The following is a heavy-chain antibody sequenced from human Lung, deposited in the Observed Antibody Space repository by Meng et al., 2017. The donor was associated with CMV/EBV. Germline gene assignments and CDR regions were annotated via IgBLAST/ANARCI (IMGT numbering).Heavy chain of an antibody. D-gene: IGHD1-14*01. CDR3: ARHHHSPTFDY. V-gene: IGHV4-39*01. Sequence: QLQLQESGPGLVKPSETLSLTCTVSGGSISSSSYYWAWIRQPPGEGLEWIGSVVYSGTTYYTSSLKSRVSISVDTSKNQFSLKLSSVTAADTAVYYCARHHHSPTFDYWDQGTLVTVSS. CDR1: GGSISSSSYY. J-gene: IGHJ4*02. CDR2: VVYSGTT.